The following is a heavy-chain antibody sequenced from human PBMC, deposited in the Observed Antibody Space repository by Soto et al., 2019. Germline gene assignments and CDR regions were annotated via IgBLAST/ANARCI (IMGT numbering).Heavy chain of an antibody. CDR3: ARVHCSSTSCSQGAYYYYYYGMDV. CDR2: IIPIFGTA. V-gene: IGHV1-69*13. Sequence: SVKVSCKASGGTFSSYAISWVRQAPGQGLEWMGGIIPIFGTANYAQKFQGRVTITADESTSTAYMELSSLRSEDTAVYYCARVHCSSTSCSQGAYYYYYYGMDVWGQGTTVTVSS. D-gene: IGHD2-2*01. CDR1: GGTFSSYA. J-gene: IGHJ6*02.